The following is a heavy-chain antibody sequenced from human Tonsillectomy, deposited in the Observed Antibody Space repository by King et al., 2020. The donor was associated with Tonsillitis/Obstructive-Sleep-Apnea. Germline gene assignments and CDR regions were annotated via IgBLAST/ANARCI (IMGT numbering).Heavy chain of an antibody. J-gene: IGHJ4*02. V-gene: IGHV3-7*04. Sequence: GKRGEEGGGGGKDGGWGRRGGGEEGVNFRREGRSGGGKERGKGMEGGGKKKEEGREKDYVDCVKGRFTISRDNAKKTLYLQMNTLRAEDTAVYYCARDDGIAVPGGDYWGQGTLVIVSS. CDR2: KKEEGREK. CDR1: GVNFRREG. CDR3: ARDDGIAVPGGDY. D-gene: IGHD6-19*01.